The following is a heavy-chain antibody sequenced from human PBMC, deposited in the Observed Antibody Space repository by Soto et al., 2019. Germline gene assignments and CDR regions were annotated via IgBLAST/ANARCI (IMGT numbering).Heavy chain of an antibody. CDR2: INHSGST. V-gene: IGHV4-34*01. CDR1: GGSFSDHY. Sequence: SETLSLTCAVYGGSFSDHYWSWIRQTPGKGLEWIGEINHSGSTNYNPSFKSRVTRSVDTSKNQFPLYLSSVTAADTAVIYCARGGPRGIIHDFDSWGQGSLVTVSS. J-gene: IGHJ4*02. CDR3: ARGGPRGIIHDFDS. D-gene: IGHD3-10*01.